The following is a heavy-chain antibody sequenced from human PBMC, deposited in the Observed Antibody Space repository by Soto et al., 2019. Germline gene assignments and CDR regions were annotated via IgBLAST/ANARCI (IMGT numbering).Heavy chain of an antibody. CDR2: IYYSGIT. J-gene: IGHJ4*02. CDR1: GGSISSGGYY. V-gene: IGHV4-31*03. D-gene: IGHD5-18*01. CDR3: AARPGYSYGYGADY. Sequence: QVQLQESGPGLVKPSQTLSLTCTVSGGSISSGGYYWSWIRQHPGKGLEWIGYIYYSGITNYNPSLKSRVTISLGTSKNQFSLKLWSVAAADTAVYYCAARPGYSYGYGADYWGQGTLVTVSS.